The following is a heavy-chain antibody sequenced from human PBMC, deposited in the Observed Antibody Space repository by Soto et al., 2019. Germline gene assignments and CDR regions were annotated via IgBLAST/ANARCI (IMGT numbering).Heavy chain of an antibody. V-gene: IGHV1-18*01. D-gene: IGHD2-2*01. CDR1: GYTFTTYG. Sequence: ASVKVSCKASGYTFTTYGISWVRQAPGQGLEWMGWISTYNGDTNYAQKLQGRVTMTTDTSTSTAYMELRSLRSDNTAVYYCARPYCSTTSCHNWFDPWGQGTLVTVSS. CDR2: ISTYNGDT. CDR3: ARPYCSTTSCHNWFDP. J-gene: IGHJ5*02.